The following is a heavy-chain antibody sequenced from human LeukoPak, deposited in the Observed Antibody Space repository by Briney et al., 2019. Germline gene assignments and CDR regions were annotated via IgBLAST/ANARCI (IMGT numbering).Heavy chain of an antibody. CDR1: GFTFSSYA. V-gene: IGHV3-23*01. CDR2: ISGSGDST. CDR3: AKDRSRVGATTAFDI. D-gene: IGHD1-26*01. Sequence: GGSLRLSCAASGFTFSSYAMSWVRQAPGKGLEWVSAISGSGDSTYYADSVKGRFTISRDNSKNTLYLQMNSLRAEDTAVYYCAKDRSRVGATTAFDIWGQGTMVTVSS. J-gene: IGHJ3*02.